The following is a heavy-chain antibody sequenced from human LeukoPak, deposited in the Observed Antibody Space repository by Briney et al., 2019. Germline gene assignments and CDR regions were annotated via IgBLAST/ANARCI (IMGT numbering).Heavy chain of an antibody. J-gene: IGHJ5*02. V-gene: IGHV4-31*03. CDR2: IYYSGST. Sequence: PSQTLSLTCTVSGGSISSGGYYWSWIRQHPGKGLEWIRYIYYSGSTYYNPSLKSRVTISVDTSKNQFSLKLSSVTAADTAVYYCARERYSSGWYYNWFDPWGQGTLVTVSS. CDR3: ARERYSSGWYYNWFDP. D-gene: IGHD6-19*01. CDR1: GGSISSGGYY.